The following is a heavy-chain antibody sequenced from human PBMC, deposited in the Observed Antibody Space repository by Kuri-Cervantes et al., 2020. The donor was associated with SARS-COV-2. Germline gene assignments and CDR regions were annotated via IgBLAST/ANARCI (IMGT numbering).Heavy chain of an antibody. J-gene: IGHJ2*01. CDR2: ISWNSGGI. D-gene: IGHD3-3*01. CDR3: ARGYYDFWSGYYVSLTDWYFDL. CDR1: GFTFDDYA. V-gene: IGHV3-9*01. Sequence: LSLTCAASGFTFDDYAMHWVRQAPGKGLEWVSSISWNSGGIRYADSVKGRFTISRDNSKNSLYLQMNSLRAEDTAVYYCARGYYDFWSGYYVSLTDWYFDLWGRGTLVTVSS.